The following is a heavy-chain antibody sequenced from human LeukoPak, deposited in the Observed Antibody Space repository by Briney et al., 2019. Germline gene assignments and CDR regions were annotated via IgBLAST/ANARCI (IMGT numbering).Heavy chain of an antibody. J-gene: IGHJ6*03. CDR2: MNPNSGNT. D-gene: IGHD2-15*01. V-gene: IGHV1-8*03. Sequence: ASVKVSCKASGYTFTSYDINWVRQATGQGLEWMGWMNPNSGNTGYAQKFQGRVTITRNTSISTAYMELSSLRSEDTAVYYCARGVAGHYYYYYMDVWGKGTTVTVSS. CDR1: GYTFTSYD. CDR3: ARGVAGHYYYYYMDV.